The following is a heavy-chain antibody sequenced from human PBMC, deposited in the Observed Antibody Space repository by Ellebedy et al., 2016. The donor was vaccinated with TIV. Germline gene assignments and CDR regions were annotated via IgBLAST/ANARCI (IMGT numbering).Heavy chain of an antibody. Sequence: AASVKVSCKASGYTFTGYYMHWVRQAPGQGLEWMGWINPNSGGTNYAQKFQGWVTMTRDTSISTAYMELSRLRSDDTAVYYCARGPLEGYCSGGSCYSDYYYGMDVWGQGTTVTVSS. D-gene: IGHD2-15*01. CDR2: INPNSGGT. J-gene: IGHJ6*02. CDR1: GYTFTGYY. CDR3: ARGPLEGYCSGGSCYSDYYYGMDV. V-gene: IGHV1-2*04.